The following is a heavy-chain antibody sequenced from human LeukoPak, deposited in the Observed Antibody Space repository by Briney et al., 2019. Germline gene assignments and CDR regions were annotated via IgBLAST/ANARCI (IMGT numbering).Heavy chain of an antibody. Sequence: PSETLSLTCTVSGGSISSYYWSWIRQPPGKGLEWIGYIYYSGSTNYNPSLKSRVTISVDTSKNQFSLKLSSVTAADTAVYYCARANVGYCSSTSCFYYYYGMDVWGQGTTVTVSS. D-gene: IGHD2-2*01. V-gene: IGHV4-59*08. J-gene: IGHJ6*02. CDR3: ARANVGYCSSTSCFYYYYGMDV. CDR2: IYYSGST. CDR1: GGSISSYY.